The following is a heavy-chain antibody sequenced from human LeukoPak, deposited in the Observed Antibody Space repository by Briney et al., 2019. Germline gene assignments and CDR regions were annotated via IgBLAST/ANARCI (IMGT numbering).Heavy chain of an antibody. Sequence: SETLSLTCTVSGGSISSRGYYWGWIRQPPGKGLEWIGNIYYSGSTYYNPSLRSRVTISEDTSKSQFSLKLSSVTAADTAVYYCARSDGYGLIGIWGQGTMVTVSS. V-gene: IGHV4-39*07. CDR3: ARSDGYGLIGI. CDR2: IYYSGST. CDR1: GGSISSRGYY. J-gene: IGHJ3*02. D-gene: IGHD3-10*01.